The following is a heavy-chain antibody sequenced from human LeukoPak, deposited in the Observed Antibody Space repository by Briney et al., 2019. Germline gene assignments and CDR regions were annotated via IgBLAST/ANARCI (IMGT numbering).Heavy chain of an antibody. Sequence: PGGSLRLSCAASGFSVSSNYMSWVRQAPGKGLEWVSVIYSGGSTFYADSVKGRFTISRDNSKNTLYLQMNSLRAGDTAVYYCARVDQLGTPDYWGQGTLVTVSS. CDR1: GFSVSSNY. D-gene: IGHD7-27*01. V-gene: IGHV3-66*01. CDR2: IYSGGST. J-gene: IGHJ4*02. CDR3: ARVDQLGTPDY.